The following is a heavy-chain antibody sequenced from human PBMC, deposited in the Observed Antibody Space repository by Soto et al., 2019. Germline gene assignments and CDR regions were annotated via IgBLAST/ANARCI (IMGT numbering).Heavy chain of an antibody. Sequence: EVQLVESGGGLVKPGGSLRLSCAASGFTFSSYSMNWVRQAPGKGLEWVSSISSSSSYIYYADSVKGRFTISRDNAKNSRYLQMNSLRAEDTAVYYCARPDYGDYVDYFDYWGQGTLVTVSS. J-gene: IGHJ4*02. CDR1: GFTFSSYS. CDR2: ISSSSSYI. CDR3: ARPDYGDYVDYFDY. D-gene: IGHD4-17*01. V-gene: IGHV3-21*01.